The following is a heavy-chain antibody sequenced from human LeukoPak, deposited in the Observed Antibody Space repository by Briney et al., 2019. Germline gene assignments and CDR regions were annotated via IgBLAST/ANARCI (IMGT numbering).Heavy chain of an antibody. Sequence: PGGSLRLSCAASGFTFSSYGMQWVRQAPGKGLVWVAVIWYDGSNKYYADSVKGRFTISRDNSKNTLYLQMNSLRAEDTAVYYCAKDGGDNYDSSGYYYAKYYFDYWGQGTLVTVSS. CDR1: GFTFSSYG. J-gene: IGHJ4*02. V-gene: IGHV3-33*06. CDR2: IWYDGSNK. D-gene: IGHD3-22*01. CDR3: AKDGGDNYDSSGYYYAKYYFDY.